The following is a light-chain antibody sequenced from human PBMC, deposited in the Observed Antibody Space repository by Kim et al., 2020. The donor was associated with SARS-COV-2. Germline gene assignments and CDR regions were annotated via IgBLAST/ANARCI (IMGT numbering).Light chain of an antibody. CDR2: DAS. Sequence: EIVLTQSPATLSLSPGERATLSCRASQSVGNYLAWYQQKPGQAPRLLIYDASSRATGIPARFSGSGSGTDFTLTISSLEPEDFAVYYCQQRSNWPPLTFGGGTKLEI. V-gene: IGKV3-11*01. CDR1: QSVGNY. J-gene: IGKJ4*01. CDR3: QQRSNWPPLT.